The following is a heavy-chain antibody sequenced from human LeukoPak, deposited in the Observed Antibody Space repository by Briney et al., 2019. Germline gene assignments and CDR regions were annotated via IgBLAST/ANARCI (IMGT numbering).Heavy chain of an antibody. CDR3: AKDLYSGYGSPLYYFDY. D-gene: IGHD5-12*01. J-gene: IGHJ4*02. CDR2: IRYDGTNK. CDR1: GFTFSTYG. Sequence: GGSLRLSCAASGFTFSTYGMHWVRQAPGKGLEWMTFIRYDGTNKYYADSVKGRFTISRDNSKNTLYLQMNSLRAEDMAVYYCAKDLYSGYGSPLYYFDYWGQGTLVTVSS. V-gene: IGHV3-30*02.